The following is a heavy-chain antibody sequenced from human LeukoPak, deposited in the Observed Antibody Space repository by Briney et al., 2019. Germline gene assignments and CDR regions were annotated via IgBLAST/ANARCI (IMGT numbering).Heavy chain of an antibody. CDR2: ISAYNGNT. J-gene: IGHJ3*02. V-gene: IGHV1-18*01. CDR1: GYTFTSYG. D-gene: IGHD3-22*01. CDR3: ARDRAGSFTMIVVLDAFDI. Sequence: ASVKVSCKASGYTFTSYGISWVRQAPGQGLEWMGWISAYNGNTNYAQKLQGRVTMTTDTSTSTAYMELRSLRSDDTAVYYCARDRAGSFTMIVVLDAFDIWGQGTMVTVSS.